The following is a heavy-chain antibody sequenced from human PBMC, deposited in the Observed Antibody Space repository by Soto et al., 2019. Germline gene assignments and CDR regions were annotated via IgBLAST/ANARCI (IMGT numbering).Heavy chain of an antibody. CDR3: ARGGEGDFDH. V-gene: IGHV4-30-2*01. CDR1: GGSISSSTYS. D-gene: IGHD2-21*02. Sequence: QLQMQESGSGLVEPSQTLSLTCSVSGGSISSSTYSWSWIRQPPGKGLEWIGYIYHGGSAYYNPSRKRRVTTSVDRSKSQFSLKVNSVTAADTAVYYCARGGEGDFDHWGQGTLVTVSS. CDR2: IYHGGSA. J-gene: IGHJ5*02.